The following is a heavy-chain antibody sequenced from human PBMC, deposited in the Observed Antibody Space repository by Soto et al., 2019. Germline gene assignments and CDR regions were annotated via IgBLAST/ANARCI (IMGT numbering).Heavy chain of an antibody. V-gene: IGHV1-8*01. D-gene: IGHD2-21*01. Sequence: QVQLVQSGAGVKTPGASVKVSCKASGYTFASYDMNWVRQAPGQGLEWMGWMNPNSNNTGYAQKFQGRLTMTRDIALSIAHMELSSLRNEDTAVYYCARSDGYHFNWLDSWGQGTLVTVSA. CDR1: GYTFASYD. J-gene: IGHJ5*01. CDR2: MNPNSNNT. CDR3: ARSDGYHFNWLDS.